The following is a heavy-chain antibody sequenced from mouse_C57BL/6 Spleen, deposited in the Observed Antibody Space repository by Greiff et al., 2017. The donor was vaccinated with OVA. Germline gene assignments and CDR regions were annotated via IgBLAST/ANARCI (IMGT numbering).Heavy chain of an antibody. Sequence: EVQVVESGGGLVQPGGSMKLSCVASGFTFSNYWMNWVRQSPEKGLEWVAQIRLKSDNYATNYAESVKGRFTISRDDSKSSVYLQMNNLRAEDTGIYYCTGLLTGFDYWGQGTTLTVSS. CDR2: IRLKSDNYAT. V-gene: IGHV6-3*01. J-gene: IGHJ2*01. CDR3: TGLLTGFDY. D-gene: IGHD4-1*01. CDR1: GFTFSNYW.